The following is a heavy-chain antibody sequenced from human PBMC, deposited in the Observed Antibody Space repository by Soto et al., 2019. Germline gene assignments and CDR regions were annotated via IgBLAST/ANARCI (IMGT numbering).Heavy chain of an antibody. CDR3: ARRESDFWSGYYNWFDP. Sequence: QVLLQQWGAGLLKPSETLCLTCAVYGGSFSGYYWSWIRQPPGEGLEWIGEINHSGSTNYNPSLKSRVTISVDTSKNQFSLKLSSVTAADTAVYYCARRESDFWSGYYNWFDPWGQGTLVTVSS. J-gene: IGHJ5*02. V-gene: IGHV4-34*01. D-gene: IGHD3-3*01. CDR2: INHSGST. CDR1: GGSFSGYY.